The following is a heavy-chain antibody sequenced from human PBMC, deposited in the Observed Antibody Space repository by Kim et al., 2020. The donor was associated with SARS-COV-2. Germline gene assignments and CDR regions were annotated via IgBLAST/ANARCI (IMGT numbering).Heavy chain of an antibody. Sequence: GGSLRLSCAASGFTFSHAWMSWVRQAPGKGLEWVGRIKSKTDGGTTDYVAPVKGRFTISRDDSKNTMYLQMNSLKTEDTAMYYCTARDYGDYVYYGMDVCGQGTTVTVSS. D-gene: IGHD4-17*01. CDR2: IKSKTDGGTT. J-gene: IGHJ6*02. CDR1: GFTFSHAW. CDR3: TARDYGDYVYYGMDV. V-gene: IGHV3-15*01.